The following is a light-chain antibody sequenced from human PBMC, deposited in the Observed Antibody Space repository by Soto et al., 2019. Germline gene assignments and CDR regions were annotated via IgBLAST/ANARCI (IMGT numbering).Light chain of an antibody. CDR2: DAS. CDR1: QSIRSY. J-gene: IGKJ5*01. CDR3: QQFGDLTFI. Sequence: IQMTQSPSSLSASVGDRVTITCRASQSIRSYLNWYQQKPGQAPKLLIYDASGLEVGVPSRFSGSGSGTHFTLTISGLQPEDIATYYCQQFGDLTFIFGQGTRLEI. V-gene: IGKV1-33*01.